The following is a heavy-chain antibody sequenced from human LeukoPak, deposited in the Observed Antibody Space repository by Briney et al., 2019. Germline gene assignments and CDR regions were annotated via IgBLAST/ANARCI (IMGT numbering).Heavy chain of an antibody. CDR2: INSGGSST. J-gene: IGHJ4*02. CDR1: GFTVSSNY. V-gene: IGHV3-74*01. CDR3: VTSFDWVFDY. D-gene: IGHD2-21*01. Sequence: GGSLRLSCAASGFTVSSNYMSWVRHAPGKGLVWVSRINSGGSSTNYADSVKGRFTISRDNARNTLYLQMNSLRAEDTAVYYCVTSFDWVFDYWGQGTLVTVSS.